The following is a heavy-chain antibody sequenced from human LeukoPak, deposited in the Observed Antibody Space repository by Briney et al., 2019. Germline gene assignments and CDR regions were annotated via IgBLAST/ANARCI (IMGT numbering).Heavy chain of an antibody. CDR1: GFTFSDSA. V-gene: IGHV3-73*01. J-gene: IGHJ4*02. CDR2: IRSKANNYSS. CDR3: TRHEPIPSPGAPGFDY. D-gene: IGHD6-13*01. Sequence: GGSLRLSCAASGFTFSDSAIHWVRQASGKGLEWVGRIRSKANNYSSAYSASVKVSISIDRADSNNTVHLQINRPKTKAASEYYCTRHEPIPSPGAPGFDYWGEGTLVTVPS.